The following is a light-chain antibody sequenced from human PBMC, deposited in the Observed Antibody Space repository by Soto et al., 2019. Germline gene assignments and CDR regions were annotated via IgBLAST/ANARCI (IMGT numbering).Light chain of an antibody. Sequence: DIQMTQSPSTLSGSVGDRVTFTCRASQSISTWLAWYQQKPGKAPKLLLYDASTLQSGIPSRFSGSGSGTDFTLTISRLHPDDFATYYCQQYNTYPWTFGQGTKVDNK. J-gene: IGKJ1*01. CDR2: DAS. CDR1: QSISTW. V-gene: IGKV1-5*01. CDR3: QQYNTYPWT.